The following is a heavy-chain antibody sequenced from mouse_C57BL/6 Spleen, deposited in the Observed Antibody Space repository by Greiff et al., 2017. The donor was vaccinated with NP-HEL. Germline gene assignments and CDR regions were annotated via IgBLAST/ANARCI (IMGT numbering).Heavy chain of an antibody. D-gene: IGHD2-4*01. V-gene: IGHV1-53*01. J-gene: IGHJ2*01. CDR3: ARENYYDYDEGLFFDY. CDR2: INPSNGGT. CDR1: GYTFTSYW. Sequence: VQLQQPGTELVKPGASVKLSCKASGYTFTSYWMHWVKQRPGQGLEWIGNINPSNGGTNYNEKFKSKATLTVDKSSSTAYMQLSSLTSEDSAVYYCARENYYDYDEGLFFDYWGQGTTLTVSS.